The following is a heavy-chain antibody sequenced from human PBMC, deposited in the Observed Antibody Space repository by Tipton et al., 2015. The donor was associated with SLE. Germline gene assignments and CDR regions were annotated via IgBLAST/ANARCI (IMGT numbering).Heavy chain of an antibody. CDR3: AGRGQAGSGNIRWFDP. CDR2: IYANGGT. J-gene: IGHJ5*02. CDR1: GDFISGYY. D-gene: IGHD3-10*01. Sequence: TLSLTCTVSGDFISGYYWTWVRPAAGQGLEWFRRIYANGGTTHNPTPKSRLPMSGDKSKNQCSLKLNSVTAADPAVYYCAGRGQAGSGNIRWFDPWGQGTLVTVSS. V-gene: IGHV4-4*07.